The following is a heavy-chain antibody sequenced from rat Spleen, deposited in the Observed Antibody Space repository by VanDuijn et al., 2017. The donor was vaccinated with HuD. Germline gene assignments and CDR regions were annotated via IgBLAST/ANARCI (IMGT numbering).Heavy chain of an antibody. CDR3: ARSRD. D-gene: IGHD1-11*01. Sequence: QVQLKESGPDLVQPSQTLSLTCTVSGFSLTSYGVSWVRQPPGKGLEWIAAISSGGSTYYNSVLKSRLSISRDTSKSQVFLKMNSLQTEDTALYFCARSRDWGQGVMVTVSS. CDR1: GFSLTSYG. J-gene: IGHJ2*01. CDR2: ISSGGST. V-gene: IGHV2S8*01.